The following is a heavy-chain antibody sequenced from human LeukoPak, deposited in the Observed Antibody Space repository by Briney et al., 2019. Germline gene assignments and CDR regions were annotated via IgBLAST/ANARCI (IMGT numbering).Heavy chain of an antibody. CDR3: ARIGGAYGSGSYYLHFDY. D-gene: IGHD3-10*01. Sequence: GGSLRLSCAASGFTFSDYYMSWIRQAPGKGLEWVSYISSISSYTNYADSVKGRFTISRDNAKNSLYLQMNSLRAEDTAVYYCARIGGAYGSGSYYLHFDYWGQGTLVTVSS. V-gene: IGHV3-11*03. J-gene: IGHJ4*02. CDR1: GFTFSDYY. CDR2: ISSISSYT.